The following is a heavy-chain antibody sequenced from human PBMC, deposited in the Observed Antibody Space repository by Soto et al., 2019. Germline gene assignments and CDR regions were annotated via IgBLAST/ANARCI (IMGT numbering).Heavy chain of an antibody. CDR3: ARSTVNDAFDI. V-gene: IGHV4-30-2*01. J-gene: IGHJ3*02. CDR2: IYHSGST. D-gene: IGHD4-17*01. CDR1: GGSISSGGYS. Sequence: SLTCAVSGGSISSGGYSWSWIRQPPGKGLEWIGYIYHSGSTYYNPSLKSRVTISVDRSKNQFSLKLSSVTAADTAVYYCARSTVNDAFDIWGQGTMVTVSS.